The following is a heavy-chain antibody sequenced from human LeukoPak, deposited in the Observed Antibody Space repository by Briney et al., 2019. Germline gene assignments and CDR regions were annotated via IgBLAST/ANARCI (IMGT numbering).Heavy chain of an antibody. CDR1: GFTFSSYG. CDR2: ISYDGSNK. Sequence: GRSLRLSCAASGFTFSSYGMHWVRQAPGKGLEWVAVISYDGSNKYYADSVKGRFTISRDNSKNTLYLQMNSLRAEDTAVYCCAKDGSSGWDYWGQGTLVTVSS. J-gene: IGHJ4*02. D-gene: IGHD6-19*01. CDR3: AKDGSSGWDY. V-gene: IGHV3-30*18.